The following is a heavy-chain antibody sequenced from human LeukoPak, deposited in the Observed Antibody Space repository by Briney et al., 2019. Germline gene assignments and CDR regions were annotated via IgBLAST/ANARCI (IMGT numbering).Heavy chain of an antibody. V-gene: IGHV3-33*01. Sequence: PGGSLRLSCAASGFTFSSYGMHWVRQAPGKGLEWVAVIWYDGSNKYYADSVKGRFTISRDNSKNTLYLQMNSLRAEDTAVYYCARDRHHYDSSGYYMGCAFDIWGQGTMVTVSS. J-gene: IGHJ3*02. CDR3: ARDRHHYDSSGYYMGCAFDI. CDR1: GFTFSSYG. CDR2: IWYDGSNK. D-gene: IGHD3-22*01.